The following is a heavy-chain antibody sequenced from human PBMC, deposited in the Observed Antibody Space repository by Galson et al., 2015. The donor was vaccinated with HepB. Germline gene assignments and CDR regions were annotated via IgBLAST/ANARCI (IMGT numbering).Heavy chain of an antibody. J-gene: IGHJ3*02. Sequence: SLRLSCAASGFTFSSYGMHWVRQAPGKGLEWVAVIWYDGSNKYYADSVKGRFTISRDNSKNTLYLQMNSLRAEDTAVYYCAREGEDIVVVPAAISPHLGAFDIWGQGTMVTVSS. V-gene: IGHV3-33*01. CDR2: IWYDGSNK. CDR3: AREGEDIVVVPAAISPHLGAFDI. CDR1: GFTFSSYG. D-gene: IGHD2-2*01.